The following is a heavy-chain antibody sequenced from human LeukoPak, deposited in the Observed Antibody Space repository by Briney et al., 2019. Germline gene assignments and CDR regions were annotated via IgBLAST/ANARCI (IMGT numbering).Heavy chain of an antibody. CDR3: KSSPTSRIDS. V-gene: IGHV3-64D*09. Sequence: GGSLRLSCSASGFTFSASPMHWVRQAPGKGLEYVSAIGSTGGDTYYADSVKGRFAISRDNSKNTVYLQMSSPRPEDTAIYYCKSSPTSRIDSWGQGTLVTVSS. D-gene: IGHD6-13*01. J-gene: IGHJ4*02. CDR2: IGSTGGDT. CDR1: GFTFSASP.